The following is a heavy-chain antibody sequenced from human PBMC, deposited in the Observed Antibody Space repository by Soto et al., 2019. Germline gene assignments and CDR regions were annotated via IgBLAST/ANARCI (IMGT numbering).Heavy chain of an antibody. J-gene: IGHJ4*02. CDR2: IKSKANGGKT. Sequence: EVQLEESGGGLIKPGESLTLSCAASDFILSDAWMKWVRQAPGKGLEWGGRIKSKANGGKTDYAAPMKSRFNILSNESKNTIYMQMSSLQTEDTAMYYCAFYRDSSGLTRYNYRGQGALVTVPS. CDR1: DFILSDAW. V-gene: IGHV3-15*07. CDR3: AFYRDSSGLTRYNY. D-gene: IGHD3-22*01.